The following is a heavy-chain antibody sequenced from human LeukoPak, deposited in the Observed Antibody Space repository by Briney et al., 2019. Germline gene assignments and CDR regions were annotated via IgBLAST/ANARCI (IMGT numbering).Heavy chain of an antibody. J-gene: IGHJ6*02. Sequence: PGGSLRLSCAASGFTFSSYAMHWVRQAPGKGLEWVSAVSGSGGGTYSADSVKDRFTISRDNSKNTLYLQINSLRAEDTAVYYCARHLYGDPTAYYYGMDVWGQGTMVTVSS. D-gene: IGHD4-17*01. CDR2: VSGSGGGT. CDR3: ARHLYGDPTAYYYGMDV. V-gene: IGHV3-23*01. CDR1: GFTFSSYA.